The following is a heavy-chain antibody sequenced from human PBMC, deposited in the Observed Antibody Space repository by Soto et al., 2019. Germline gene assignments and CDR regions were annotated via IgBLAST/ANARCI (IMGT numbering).Heavy chain of an antibody. V-gene: IGHV4-39*01. CDR1: GGSISSSSYY. J-gene: IGHJ6*02. CDR2: IYYSGST. CDR3: ARHLFWGRPGNPKTDYGMDV. D-gene: IGHD3-16*01. Sequence: SETLSLTCTVSGGSISSSSYYWGWIRQPPGKGLEWIGSIYYSGSTYYNPSLKSRVTISVDTSKNQFSLKLSSVTAADTAVYYCARHLFWGRPGNPKTDYGMDVWGQGTTVTVSS.